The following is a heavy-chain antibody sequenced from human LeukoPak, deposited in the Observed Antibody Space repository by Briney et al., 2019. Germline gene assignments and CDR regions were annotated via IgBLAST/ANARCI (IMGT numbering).Heavy chain of an antibody. CDR3: ARAGPPYYYDSSGYPEEYNWFDP. D-gene: IGHD3-22*01. J-gene: IGHJ5*02. CDR1: GFTFSGYA. V-gene: IGHV3-53*01. Sequence: GGSLRLSCAASGFTFSGYAMSWVRQAPGKGLEWVSVIYSGGSTYYADSVKGRFTISRDNSKNTLYLQMNSLRAEDTAVYYCARAGPPYYYDSSGYPEEYNWFDPWGQGTLVTVSS. CDR2: IYSGGST.